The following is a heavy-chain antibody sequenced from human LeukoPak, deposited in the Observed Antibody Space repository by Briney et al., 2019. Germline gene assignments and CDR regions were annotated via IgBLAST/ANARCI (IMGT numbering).Heavy chain of an antibody. J-gene: IGHJ4*02. CDR3: AREGWLPNPGELDY. D-gene: IGHD5-24*01. V-gene: IGHV4-39*07. Sequence: PSETLSLTCTVSGGSISSSSYYWGWIRQPSGKGLEWIGSIYYSGSTYYNPSLKSRVTISVDTSKNQFSLKLSSVTAADTAVYYCAREGWLPNPGELDYWGQGTLVTVSS. CDR1: GGSISSSSYY. CDR2: IYYSGST.